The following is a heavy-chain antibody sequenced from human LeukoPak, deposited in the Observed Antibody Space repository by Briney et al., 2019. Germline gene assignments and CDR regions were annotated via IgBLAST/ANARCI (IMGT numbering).Heavy chain of an antibody. CDR1: GFTFTNYW. J-gene: IGHJ3*02. V-gene: IGHV3-7*01. Sequence: GGSLRLSCAASGFTFTNYWMSWVRQAPGKGLELVANIKQDRSEKYYVDSVKGRFTISRDNAKNSLYLQMNSLRAEDTAVYYCARAYDSSGYYRQDPFDIWGQGTMVTVSS. CDR3: ARAYDSSGYYRQDPFDI. D-gene: IGHD3-22*01. CDR2: IKQDRSEK.